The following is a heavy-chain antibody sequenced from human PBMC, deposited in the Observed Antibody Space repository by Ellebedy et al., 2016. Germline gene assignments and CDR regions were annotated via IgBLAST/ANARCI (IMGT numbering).Heavy chain of an antibody. CDR2: IYWNDDK. D-gene: IGHD5-18*01. CDR1: GFSLSTSGVG. V-gene: IGHV2-5*01. CDR3: VKGYSYGLDRHFDY. J-gene: IGHJ4*02. Sequence: SGPTLVXPTQTLTLTCTFSGFSLSTSGVGVGWIRQPPGKALEWLTLIYWNDDKRYRPSLKSRLTITKDTSKNQVVLTMTNMDPVDTATYYCVKGYSYGLDRHFDYWGQGTLVTVSS.